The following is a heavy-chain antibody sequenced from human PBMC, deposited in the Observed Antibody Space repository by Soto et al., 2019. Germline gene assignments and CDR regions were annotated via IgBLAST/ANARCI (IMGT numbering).Heavy chain of an antibody. V-gene: IGHV1-45*02. CDR1: GYTFTYRY. CDR2: ITPFNGNT. Sequence: GPSVKVSCKASGYTFTYRYLHWVRQAPGQALEWMGWITPFNGNTNYAQKFQDRVTITRDRSMSTAYMELSSLRSEDTAMYYCARSRGYGSGSHDAFDIWGQGTMVTVSS. D-gene: IGHD3-10*01. J-gene: IGHJ3*02. CDR3: ARSRGYGSGSHDAFDI.